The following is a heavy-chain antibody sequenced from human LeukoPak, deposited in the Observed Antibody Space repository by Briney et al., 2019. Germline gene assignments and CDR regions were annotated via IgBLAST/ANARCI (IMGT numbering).Heavy chain of an antibody. D-gene: IGHD1-26*01. V-gene: IGHV1-18*01. Sequence: ASVKVSCKASGYTFTSYGISWVRQAPGQGLEWMGWISAYNGNTNYAQKLQGRVTMTTDTFTSTAYMELRSLRSDDTAVYYCARQETKWELLDYWGQGTLVTVSS. CDR1: GYTFTSYG. CDR3: ARQETKWELLDY. J-gene: IGHJ4*02. CDR2: ISAYNGNT.